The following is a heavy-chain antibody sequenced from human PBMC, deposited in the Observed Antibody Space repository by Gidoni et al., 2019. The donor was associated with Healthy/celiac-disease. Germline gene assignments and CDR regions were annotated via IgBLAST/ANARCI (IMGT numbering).Heavy chain of an antibody. J-gene: IGHJ4*02. CDR2: ISYDGSNK. CDR3: AKDRGITMVRGRNYFDY. Sequence: QVQLVESGGGVVQPGRSLRLSCAASGFTFSSYGMHWVRQAPGKGLEWVAVISYDGSNKYYADSVKGRFTISRDNSKNTLYLQMNSLRAEDTAVYYCAKDRGITMVRGRNYFDYWGQGTLVTVSS. D-gene: IGHD3-10*01. V-gene: IGHV3-30*18. CDR1: GFTFSSYG.